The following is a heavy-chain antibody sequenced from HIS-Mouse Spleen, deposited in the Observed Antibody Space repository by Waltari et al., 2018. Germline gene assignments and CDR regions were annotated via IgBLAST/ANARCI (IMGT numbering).Heavy chain of an antibody. Sequence: QVQLVESGGGVVQPGRSLRLSCAAPGFTFSSYGMHWVRQAPGKGLEWVAVISYDGSNKYYADSVKGRFTISRDNSKNTLYLQMNSLRAEDTAVYYCAKASSGWLDYWGQGTLVTVSS. V-gene: IGHV3-30*18. J-gene: IGHJ4*02. CDR1: GFTFSSYG. CDR3: AKASSGWLDY. CDR2: ISYDGSNK. D-gene: IGHD6-19*01.